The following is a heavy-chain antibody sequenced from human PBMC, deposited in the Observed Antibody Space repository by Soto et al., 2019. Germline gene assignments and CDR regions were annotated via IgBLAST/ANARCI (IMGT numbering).Heavy chain of an antibody. D-gene: IGHD1-26*01. Sequence: QVQLVESGGGVVQPGRSLRLSCAASGFTFSSYAMHWVRQAPGKGLEWVAVISYDGSNKYYADSVKGRFTISRDNSKNTLYLQMNSLRAEDTAVYYCARDGEVGATETPNFDYWGQGTLVTVSS. CDR1: GFTFSSYA. V-gene: IGHV3-30-3*01. CDR2: ISYDGSNK. J-gene: IGHJ4*02. CDR3: ARDGEVGATETPNFDY.